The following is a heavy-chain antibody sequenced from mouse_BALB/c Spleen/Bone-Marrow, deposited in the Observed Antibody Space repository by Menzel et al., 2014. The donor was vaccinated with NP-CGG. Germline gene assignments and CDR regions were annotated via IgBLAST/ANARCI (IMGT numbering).Heavy chain of an antibody. J-gene: IGHJ4*01. CDR2: IYPGDGDT. Sequence: VQVVESGPELVKPGASVKISCKASGYAFSSSWMNWVKQRPGQGLEWIGRIYPGDGDTKYNGKFKGKATLTADKSSSTAYMQLSSLTSVDSAVYFCARSDGYRDMDYWGQGTSVPVSS. D-gene: IGHD2-3*01. CDR3: ARSDGYRDMDY. CDR1: GYAFSSSW. V-gene: IGHV1-82*01.